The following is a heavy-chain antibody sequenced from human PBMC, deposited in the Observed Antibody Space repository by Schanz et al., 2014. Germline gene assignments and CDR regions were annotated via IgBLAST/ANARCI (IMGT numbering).Heavy chain of an antibody. D-gene: IGHD3-3*01. J-gene: IGHJ4*02. V-gene: IGHV3-48*01. CDR3: VRDSFFAFDY. CDR1: GFSFTTYA. Sequence: EVQLLESGGGLVQPGGSLRLSCASSGFSFTTYAMSWVRQAPGKGLLWVSYVSRSTPDIYYADSVKGRFTMSRDNAKNSVFLQMNSLRAEDTAVYYCVRDSFFAFDYWGQGTLVTVSS. CDR2: VSRSTPDI.